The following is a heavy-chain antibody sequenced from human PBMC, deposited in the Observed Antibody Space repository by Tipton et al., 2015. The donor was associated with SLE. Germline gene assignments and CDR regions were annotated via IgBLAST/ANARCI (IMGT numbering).Heavy chain of an antibody. Sequence: GSLRLSCAASGFTFSSYSMNWVRQAPGKGLEWVSSISSSSYIYYADSVKGRFTISRDNAKNSLYLQMNSLRAEDTAVYYCAKDHSSGWNGFDYWGQGTLVTVSS. J-gene: IGHJ4*02. CDR2: ISSSSYI. CDR1: GFTFSSYS. D-gene: IGHD6-19*01. CDR3: AKDHSSGWNGFDY. V-gene: IGHV3-21*01.